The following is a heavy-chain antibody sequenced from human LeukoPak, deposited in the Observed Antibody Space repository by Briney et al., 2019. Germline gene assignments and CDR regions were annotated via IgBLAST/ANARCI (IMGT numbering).Heavy chain of an antibody. Sequence: SETLSLTCTVSGGSISSYYWSWIRQPPGKGLEWIGYIYYSGSTNYNPSLKSRVTISVDTSKNQFSLKLSSVTAADTAVYYCARDLRGLRSPFDYWGQGTLVTVSS. CDR2: IYYSGST. V-gene: IGHV4-59*12. CDR1: GGSISSYY. D-gene: IGHD4-17*01. CDR3: ARDLRGLRSPFDY. J-gene: IGHJ4*02.